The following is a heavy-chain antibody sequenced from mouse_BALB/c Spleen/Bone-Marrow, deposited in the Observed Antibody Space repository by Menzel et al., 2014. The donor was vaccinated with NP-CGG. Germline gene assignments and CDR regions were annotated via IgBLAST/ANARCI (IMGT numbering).Heavy chain of an antibody. CDR2: IWTGGGT. J-gene: IGHJ4*01. D-gene: IGHD1-1*01. CDR1: GFSLTSYD. V-gene: IGHV2-9-2*01. CDR3: VRDHPHYYCSSPYAMDY. Sequence: VKVVESGPGLVATSQSLSITCTIYGFSLTSYDISWIRQPPGKGLEWLGVIWTGGGTNYNSAFMSRLSISKDNSKSXVFLKMNSLQTDDTAIYYCVRDHPHYYCSSPYAMDYWGQGTSVTVSS.